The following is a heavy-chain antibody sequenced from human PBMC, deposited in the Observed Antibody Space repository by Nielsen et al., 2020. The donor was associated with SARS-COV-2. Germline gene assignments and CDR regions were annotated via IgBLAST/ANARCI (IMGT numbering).Heavy chain of an antibody. Sequence: GESLKISCKGSGYSFTSYWIGWVRQMPGKGLEWMGIIYPGDSDTRYSPSFQGRVTISADKSISTAYLQWSSLKASDTAMYYCATSYDFWSGYLDPWGQGTLVTVSS. D-gene: IGHD3-3*01. J-gene: IGHJ5*02. CDR1: GYSFTSYW. V-gene: IGHV5-51*01. CDR3: ATSYDFWSGYLDP. CDR2: IYPGDSDT.